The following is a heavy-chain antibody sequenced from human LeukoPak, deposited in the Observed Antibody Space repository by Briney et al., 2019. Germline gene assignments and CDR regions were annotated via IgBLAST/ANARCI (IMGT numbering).Heavy chain of an antibody. CDR3: ARADVSGSYSDFDD. Sequence: PLGSLRLSCTASRFALSTSWTHCVRPAPGRGLVWVSRIILDMSVTTSADSVRGRFTPSTGTAQNTLYLHMCSLRGPATAVCVCARADVSGSYSDFDDRGQGTLVTVSS. D-gene: IGHD1-26*01. CDR2: IILDMSVT. J-gene: IGHJ4*02. CDR1: RFALSTSW. V-gene: IGHV3-74*01.